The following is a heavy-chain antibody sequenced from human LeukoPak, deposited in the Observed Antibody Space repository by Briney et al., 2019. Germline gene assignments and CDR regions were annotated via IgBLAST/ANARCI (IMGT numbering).Heavy chain of an antibody. D-gene: IGHD5-18*01. CDR3: ARGQQLWLLGY. V-gene: IGHV1-69*13. Sequence: ASVKVSCKASGGTFSSYAISWVRQAPGQGLEWRGGIIPIFGTANYAQKFQGRVTITADESTSTAYMELSSLRSEDTAVYYCARGQQLWLLGYWGQGTLVTVSS. CDR1: GGTFSSYA. J-gene: IGHJ4*02. CDR2: IIPIFGTA.